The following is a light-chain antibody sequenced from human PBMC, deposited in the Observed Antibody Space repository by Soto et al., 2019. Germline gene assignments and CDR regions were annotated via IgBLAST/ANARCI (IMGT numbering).Light chain of an antibody. Sequence: SYVLTQPRSVSVAPGQTATITCGGNNVGSKNMYWYRQRPGQAPVLVVYADSDRTSGIPERLSGSNSGSTATLTINRVEAGDEADYFCQVWDNTDEHPRVVFGGGTKLTVL. CDR1: NVGSKN. CDR2: ADS. J-gene: IGLJ3*02. CDR3: QVWDNTDEHPRVV. V-gene: IGLV3-21*02.